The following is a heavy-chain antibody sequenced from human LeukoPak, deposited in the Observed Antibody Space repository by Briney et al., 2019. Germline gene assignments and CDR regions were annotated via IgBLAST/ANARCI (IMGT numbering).Heavy chain of an antibody. CDR1: GYTFTGYY. CDR3: ATGPHYGGNSGGNAFDI. CDR2: INPNSGGT. V-gene: IGHV1-2*04. Sequence: ASVKVSCKASGYTFTGYYMHWVRQAPGQGLEWMGWINPNSGGTNYAQKFQGWVTMTRDTSISTAYMELSRLRSDDTAVYYCATGPHYGGNSGGNAFDIWGQGTMVTVFS. D-gene: IGHD4-23*01. J-gene: IGHJ3*02.